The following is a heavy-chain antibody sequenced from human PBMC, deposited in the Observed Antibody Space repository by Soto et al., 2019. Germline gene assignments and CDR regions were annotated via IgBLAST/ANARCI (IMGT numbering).Heavy chain of an antibody. CDR3: VGEYSSSWYRWGY. V-gene: IGHV1-3*01. Sequence: QVQLVQSGAEVKKPGASVKVSCKASGYTFTSYAMHWVRQPPGQRLEWMGWINAGNGNTKYSQKFQGRVTITRDTSASTAYMELSSLRSEDTAVYYCVGEYSSSWYRWGYWGQGTLVTVSS. D-gene: IGHD6-13*01. CDR2: INAGNGNT. J-gene: IGHJ4*02. CDR1: GYTFTSYA.